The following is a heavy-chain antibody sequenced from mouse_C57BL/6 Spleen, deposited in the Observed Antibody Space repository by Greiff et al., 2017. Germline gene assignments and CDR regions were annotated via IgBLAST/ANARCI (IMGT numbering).Heavy chain of an antibody. CDR3: ARSGYGKGGPAWFAY. V-gene: IGHV1-69*01. J-gene: IGHJ3*01. CDR1: GYTFTSYW. Sequence: QVQLQQPGAELVMPGASVKLSCKASGYTFTSYWMHWVKQRPGQGLEWIGEIDPSDSYTNHNQKFKGKSTLTVDKSSSTAYMQLSSLTSEDSAVYYCARSGYGKGGPAWFAYWGQGTLVTVSA. CDR2: IDPSDSYT. D-gene: IGHD2-1*01.